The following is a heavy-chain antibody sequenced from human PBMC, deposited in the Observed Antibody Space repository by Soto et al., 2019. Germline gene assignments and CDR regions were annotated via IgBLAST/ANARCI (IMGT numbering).Heavy chain of an antibody. CDR3: ASEGRIAVAGMGLPLGMDV. V-gene: IGHV1-2*02. Sequence: ASVKVSCKASGYTFTGYYMHWVRQAPGQGLEWMGWINPNSGGTNYAQKFQGRVTMTRDTSISTAYMELSRLRSDDTAVYYCASEGRIAVAGMGLPLGMDVWGQGTRVTVSS. CDR1: GYTFTGYY. CDR2: INPNSGGT. J-gene: IGHJ6*02. D-gene: IGHD6-19*01.